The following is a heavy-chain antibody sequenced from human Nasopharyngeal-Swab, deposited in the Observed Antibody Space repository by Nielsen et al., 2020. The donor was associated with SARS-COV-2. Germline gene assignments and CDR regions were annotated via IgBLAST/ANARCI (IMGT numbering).Heavy chain of an antibody. CDR3: ARRVTYYYGSGSSDYGMDV. J-gene: IGHJ6*02. CDR1: GYSFTSYW. CDR2: IDPSDSYT. V-gene: IGHV5-10-1*01. Sequence: GESLKISCKGSGYSFTSYWIGWVRQMPGKGLEWMGRIDPSDSYTNYSPSFQGHVTISADKSISTAYLQWSSLKASDTAMYYCARRVTYYYGSGSSDYGMDVWGQGTTVTVSS. D-gene: IGHD3-10*01.